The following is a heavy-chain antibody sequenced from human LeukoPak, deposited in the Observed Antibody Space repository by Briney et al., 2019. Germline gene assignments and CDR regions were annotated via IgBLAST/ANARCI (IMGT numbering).Heavy chain of an antibody. CDR2: INHSGST. Sequence: SETLSLTCAVYGVSFSGYYWSWIRQPPGKGLEWVGEINHSGSTNYNPSPKSRVTISVDTSKNQFSLKLSSVTAADTAVYYCARGLGIQLWTTISDYFDYWGQGTLVTVSS. J-gene: IGHJ4*02. V-gene: IGHV4-34*01. CDR1: GVSFSGYY. D-gene: IGHD5-18*01. CDR3: ARGLGIQLWTTISDYFDY.